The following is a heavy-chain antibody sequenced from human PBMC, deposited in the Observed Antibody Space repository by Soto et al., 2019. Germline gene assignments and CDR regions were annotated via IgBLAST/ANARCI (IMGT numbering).Heavy chain of an antibody. Sequence: QVQLVQSGAELKKPGASVKVSCKASGYTFSNYDMNWVRQATGQGPEWIGWVNPNNGDTGYAQKFQGRVTLTTDISPTTAYMEPNSLRSEDTAIYYCAKVSRKGSAIDFDYWGQGTLITVSS. CDR1: GYTFSNYD. J-gene: IGHJ4*02. CDR3: AKVSRKGSAIDFDY. CDR2: VNPNNGDT. V-gene: IGHV1-8*01. D-gene: IGHD3-10*01.